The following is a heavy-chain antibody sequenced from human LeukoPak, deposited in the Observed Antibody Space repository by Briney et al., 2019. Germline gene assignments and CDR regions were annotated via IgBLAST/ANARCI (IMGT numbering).Heavy chain of an antibody. J-gene: IGHJ6*02. CDR1: GGSISSGAYS. D-gene: IGHD3-10*01. Sequence: SETLSLTCAVSGGSISSGAYSWSWIRQPPGKGLKWIGYIYHSGSTYYNPSLKSRVTISVDRSKNQFSLKLSSVTAADTAVYYCARERHYTMDVWGQGTTVTVSS. V-gene: IGHV4-30-2*01. CDR3: ARERHYTMDV. CDR2: IYHSGST.